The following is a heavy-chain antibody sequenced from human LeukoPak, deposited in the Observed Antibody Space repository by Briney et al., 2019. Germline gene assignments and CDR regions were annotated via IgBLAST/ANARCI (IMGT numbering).Heavy chain of an antibody. CDR3: ARRGLVGFGQLLATLFDC. Sequence: PSETLSLICTVSSRPISSISYYWRWICQPPGKVLVWNGCIYYSRSTYYNPCLISRVTISVDTSTNQFSLKLSSGSAADASVYDCARRGLVGFGQLLATLFDCWGQGTLVTVSS. CDR2: IYYSRST. D-gene: IGHD3-10*01. CDR1: SRPISSISYY. V-gene: IGHV4-39*01. J-gene: IGHJ4*02.